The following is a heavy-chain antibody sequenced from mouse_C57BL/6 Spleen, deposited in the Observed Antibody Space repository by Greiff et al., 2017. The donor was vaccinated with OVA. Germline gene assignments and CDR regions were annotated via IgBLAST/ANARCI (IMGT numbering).Heavy chain of an antibody. CDR2: IYPSDSET. CDR1: GYTFTSYW. J-gene: IGHJ3*01. Sequence: QVQLKQPGAELVRPGSSVKLSCKASGYTFTSYWMDWVKQRPGQGLEWIGNIYPSDSETHYNQKFKDKATLTVDKSSSTAYMQLSSLTSEDSAVYYCARATAQATRFAYWGQGTLVTVSA. CDR3: ARATAQATRFAY. V-gene: IGHV1-61*01. D-gene: IGHD3-2*02.